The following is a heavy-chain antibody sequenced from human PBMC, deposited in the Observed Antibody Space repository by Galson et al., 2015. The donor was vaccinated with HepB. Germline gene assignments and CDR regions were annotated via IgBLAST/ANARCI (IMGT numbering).Heavy chain of an antibody. CDR3: AKDRHYYDSSGYYGY. Sequence: SLRLSCAASGFTVSSNYMSWVRQAPGKGLEWVSVIYSGGSTYYADSVKGRSTISRDNSKNTLYLQMNSLRAEDTAVYYCAKDRHYYDSSGYYGYWGQGTLVTVSS. CDR1: GFTVSSNY. V-gene: IGHV3-66*01. D-gene: IGHD3-22*01. J-gene: IGHJ4*02. CDR2: IYSGGST.